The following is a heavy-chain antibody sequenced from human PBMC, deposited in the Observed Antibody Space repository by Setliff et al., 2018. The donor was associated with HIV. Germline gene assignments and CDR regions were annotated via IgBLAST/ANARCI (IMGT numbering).Heavy chain of an antibody. J-gene: IGHJ3*01. D-gene: IGHD3-3*02. CDR1: GGSISSSNYY. Sequence: PSETLSLTCTVSGGSISSSNYYWGWIRQPPGKGLEWIGNIYYSGSTYYNPSLKSRVTISVDTSKNQFSLKLCSVTAADTAVYYCARGRALGVWGQGTMVTVSS. CDR2: IYYSGST. V-gene: IGHV4-39*07. CDR3: ARGRALGV.